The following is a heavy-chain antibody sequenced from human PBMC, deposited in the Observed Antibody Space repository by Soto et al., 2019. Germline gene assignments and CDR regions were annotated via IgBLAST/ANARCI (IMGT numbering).Heavy chain of an antibody. Sequence: QVQLNESGPGLVKPSQTLSLTCTVSGVSVNSGGYYWNWIRQHPGKGLEWIGYIYYTGSTYYNPYLKSRVTISIDTSKNQLSLKMNSVTAADTAVYYCMRASRRGYGGYADTDYWGQGTLVTVSS. J-gene: IGHJ4*02. CDR2: IYYTGST. CDR3: MRASRRGYGGYADTDY. D-gene: IGHD4-17*01. CDR1: GVSVNSGGYY. V-gene: IGHV4-31*03.